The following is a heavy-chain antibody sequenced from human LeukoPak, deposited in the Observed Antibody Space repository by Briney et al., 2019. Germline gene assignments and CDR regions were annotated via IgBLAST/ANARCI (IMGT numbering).Heavy chain of an antibody. D-gene: IGHD5-12*01. Sequence: GAALKISCQTSGYNFRTYWIGWVRQMPGKGLEWMGTIYPDDSDTKYSPSFQGQVTISADKSISTTYLQWTSLTASDTAMYYCARSVAAPQAEYFQVWGPGTLVTVSA. V-gene: IGHV5-51*01. CDR2: IYPDDSDT. J-gene: IGHJ1*01. CDR3: ARSVAAPQAEYFQV. CDR1: GYNFRTYW.